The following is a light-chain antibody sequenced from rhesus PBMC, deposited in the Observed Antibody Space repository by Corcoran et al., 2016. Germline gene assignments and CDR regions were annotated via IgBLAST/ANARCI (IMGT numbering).Light chain of an antibody. CDR1: LGITND. Sequence: DIQMTQSPSSLSASVGDRVTITCRASLGITNDLAWYQQEPGEPPKLLIYEASLLQGGIPSRFSGSGSGADFTLSISSLQSEDFGTYYCQHYFTTPLTFGGGTKVELK. CDR2: EAS. J-gene: IGKJ4*01. V-gene: IGKV1-25*01. CDR3: QHYFTTPLT.